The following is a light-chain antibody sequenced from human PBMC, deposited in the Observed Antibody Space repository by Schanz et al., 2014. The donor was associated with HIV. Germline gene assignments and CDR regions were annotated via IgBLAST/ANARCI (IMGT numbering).Light chain of an antibody. CDR1: SSDVGGYNY. J-gene: IGLJ2*01. Sequence: QSALTQPRSVSGSPGQSVAISCTGTSSDVGGYNYVSWYQQHPGKAPKLMIYDVTKRPSGVPDRFSGSKSGTSASLAITGLQGDDEADYYCQCFDRNMRGLVFGGGTKLTVL. CDR2: DVT. CDR3: QCFDRNMRGLV. V-gene: IGLV2-11*01.